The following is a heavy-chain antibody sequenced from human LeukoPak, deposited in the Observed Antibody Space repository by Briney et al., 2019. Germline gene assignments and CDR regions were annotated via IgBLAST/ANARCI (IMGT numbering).Heavy chain of an antibody. CDR3: ARLHPGHYHSWSGYYDY. CDR2: TDYSGSA. D-gene: IGHD3-3*01. V-gene: IGHV4-39*01. CDR1: GGSISSGGYY. Sequence: SETLSLTCTVSGGSISSGGYYWVWIRQPPGKGLEWIGSTDYSGSAYINPSLRSRLSISVDTSNHQFSLKLTSLTAADTAVYYCARLHPGHYHSWSGYYDYWGQGTLVTVSS. J-gene: IGHJ4*02.